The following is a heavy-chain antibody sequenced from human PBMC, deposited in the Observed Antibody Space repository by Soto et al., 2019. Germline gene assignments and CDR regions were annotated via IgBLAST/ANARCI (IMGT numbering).Heavy chain of an antibody. CDR2: ISYDGSNK. Sequence: PGGSLRLSCAASGFTFSSYGMHWVRQAPGKGLEWVAVISYDGSNKYYADSVKGRFTISRDNSKNTLYLQMNSLRAEDTAVYYCAKTLLSRGTYGMDVWGQGTTVTVSS. J-gene: IGHJ6*02. D-gene: IGHD1-26*01. CDR1: GFTFSSYG. V-gene: IGHV3-30*18. CDR3: AKTLLSRGTYGMDV.